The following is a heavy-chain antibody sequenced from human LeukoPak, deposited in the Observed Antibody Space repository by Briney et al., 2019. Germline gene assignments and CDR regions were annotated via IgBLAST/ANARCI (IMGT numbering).Heavy chain of an antibody. D-gene: IGHD2-15*01. CDR2: ISDSGGRT. CDR3: ARASGGRDY. CDR1: GITLSNYG. Sequence: PGGSLRLSCAVSGITLSNYGLSWVRQAPGKGLEWVAGISDSGGRTNYADSVKGRFTISRDNAKNSLYLQMNSLRAEDTAVYYCARASGGRDYWGQGTLVTVSS. V-gene: IGHV3-23*01. J-gene: IGHJ4*02.